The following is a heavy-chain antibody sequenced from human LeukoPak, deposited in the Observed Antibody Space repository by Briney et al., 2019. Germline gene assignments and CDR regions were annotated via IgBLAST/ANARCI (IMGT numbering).Heavy chain of an antibody. CDR3: ARDLARGSNWFDP. Sequence: GASVKVSCRASGYTFTGYYMHWVRQAPGQGLEWMGWINPNSGGTNYAQKFQGRVTMTRDTSISTAYMELSRLRSDDTAVYYCARDLARGSNWFDPWGQGTLVTVSS. J-gene: IGHJ5*02. CDR1: GYTFTGYY. CDR2: INPNSGGT. V-gene: IGHV1-2*02.